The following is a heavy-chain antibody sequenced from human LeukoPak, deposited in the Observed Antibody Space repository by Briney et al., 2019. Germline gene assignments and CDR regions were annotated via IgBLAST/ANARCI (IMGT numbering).Heavy chain of an antibody. CDR2: ISGSGGST. Sequence: PGGTLRLSCAASAFTFSSYGMSWVRQAPGKGLEWVSGISGSGGSTYYADSVKGRFTISRDNSKSTLYLQMNSLRAEDTAVYYCAKDPGRWEPNYWGQGTLVTVSS. D-gene: IGHD1-26*01. CDR1: AFTFSSYG. CDR3: AKDPGRWEPNY. V-gene: IGHV3-23*01. J-gene: IGHJ4*02.